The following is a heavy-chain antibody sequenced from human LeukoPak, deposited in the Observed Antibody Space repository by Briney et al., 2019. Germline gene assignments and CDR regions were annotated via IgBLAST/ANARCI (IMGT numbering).Heavy chain of an antibody. J-gene: IGHJ6*02. V-gene: IGHV4-59*12. CDR2: IYYSGST. Sequence: SETLSLTCTVSGGSISSYYWGWIRQPAGKGLEWIGNIYYSGSTYYSPSLTSRVTVSVDTSENQFSLKLSSVTAADTAVYYCARAHSIASYYYGADVWGQGTTVTVSS. CDR1: GGSISSYY. CDR3: ARAHSIASYYYGADV. D-gene: IGHD2/OR15-2a*01.